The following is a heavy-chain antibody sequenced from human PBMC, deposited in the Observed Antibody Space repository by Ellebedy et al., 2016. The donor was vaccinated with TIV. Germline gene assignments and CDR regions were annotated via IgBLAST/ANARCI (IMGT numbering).Heavy chain of an antibody. CDR2: ISYDGSKI. D-gene: IGHD5-12*01. V-gene: IGHV3-30*18. J-gene: IGHJ3*02. CDR1: GFIFTDYG. CDR3: SKPLGRDSGYDFAFDI. Sequence: GGSLRLXXAAFGFIFTDYGMHWVRQAPGKGLEWVAVISYDGSKIYYTDSVKGRFTISRDNSKNTVYLQMNSLRAEDTAVYYCSKPLGRDSGYDFAFDIWGQGTMVTVSS.